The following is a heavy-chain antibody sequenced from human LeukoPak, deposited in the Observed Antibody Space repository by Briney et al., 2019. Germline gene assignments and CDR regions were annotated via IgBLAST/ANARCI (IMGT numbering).Heavy chain of an antibody. Sequence: SETLSLTCAVYGGSFSGYYWSWIRQPPGKGLEWIGEINHSGSTYYNPSLKSRVTISVDTSKNQFSLKLSSVTAADTAVYYCARDGTWGSGGAFDIWGQGTMVTVSS. CDR2: INHSGST. J-gene: IGHJ3*02. D-gene: IGHD1-7*01. V-gene: IGHV4-34*01. CDR1: GGSFSGYY. CDR3: ARDGTWGSGGAFDI.